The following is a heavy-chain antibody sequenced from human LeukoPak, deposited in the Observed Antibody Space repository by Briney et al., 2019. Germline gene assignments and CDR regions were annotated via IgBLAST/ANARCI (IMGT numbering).Heavy chain of an antibody. D-gene: IGHD4-4*01. J-gene: IGHJ6*02. V-gene: IGHV3-66*01. Sequence: GGSLRLSCAASGFTVSSNYMSWVRQAPGKGLEWVSVIYSGGSTYYADSVKGRFTISRDNSKNTLYLQMNSLRAEDTAVYYCARVPPTVTPSRYYYYGMDVWGQGTTVTVSS. CDR2: IYSGGST. CDR1: GFTVSSNY. CDR3: ARVPPTVTPSRYYYYGMDV.